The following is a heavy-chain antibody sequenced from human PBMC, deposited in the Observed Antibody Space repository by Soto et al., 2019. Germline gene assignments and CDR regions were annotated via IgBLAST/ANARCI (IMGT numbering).Heavy chain of an antibody. D-gene: IGHD2-2*01. J-gene: IGHJ6*03. CDR1: GFTFSSYW. Sequence: GGSLRLSCAASGFTFSSYWMHWVRQAPGKGLVWVSRINSDGSSTSYADSVKGRFTISRDNAKNTLYLQMNSLRAEDTAVYYCAREEWGYCSSTSCYADYYYYYMDVWGKGTTVTVSS. V-gene: IGHV3-74*01. CDR3: AREEWGYCSSTSCYADYYYYYMDV. CDR2: INSDGSST.